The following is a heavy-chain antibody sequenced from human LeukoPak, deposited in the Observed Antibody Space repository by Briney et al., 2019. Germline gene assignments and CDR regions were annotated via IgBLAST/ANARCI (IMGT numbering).Heavy chain of an antibody. D-gene: IGHD2-2*01. CDR3: ARLPAYCSSTSCYYDY. Sequence: PGGSLRLSCAASGITFSDYYMSWIRQAPGKGLEWVSYISSSGSTIYYADSVKGRFTISRDNAKNSLYLQMNSLRAEDTAVYYCARLPAYCSSTSCYYDYWGQGTLVTVSS. J-gene: IGHJ4*02. V-gene: IGHV3-11*04. CDR2: ISSSGSTI. CDR1: GITFSDYY.